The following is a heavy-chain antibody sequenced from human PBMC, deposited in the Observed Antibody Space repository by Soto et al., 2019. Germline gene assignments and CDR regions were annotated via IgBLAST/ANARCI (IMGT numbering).Heavy chain of an antibody. Sequence: GSLRLSCAASGXTFSIYSMSWVRQAPGKGLEWVSAISGSGGSTYYADSVKGRFTISRDNSKNTLYLQMNSLRAEETAVYYCAKAHFGSAKAEGSFDYWGQGNLLTVS. V-gene: IGHV3-23*01. J-gene: IGHJ4*02. CDR2: ISGSGGST. CDR1: GXTFSIYS. D-gene: IGHD3-3*01. CDR3: AKAHFGSAKAEGSFDY.